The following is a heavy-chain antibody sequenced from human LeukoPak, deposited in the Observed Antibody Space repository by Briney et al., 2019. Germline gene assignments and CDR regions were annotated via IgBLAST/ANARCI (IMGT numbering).Heavy chain of an antibody. CDR3: ARDPYSGSYGNYYYYFMDV. J-gene: IGHJ6*03. CDR1: GFTFSSYG. V-gene: IGHV3-30*02. CDR2: IRSDGGNK. Sequence: GGSLRLSCAASGFTFSSYGMHWVRQAPGKGLEWVAFIRSDGGNKYYADSVRGRFTISRDNAKNSLYLQMNSLRAEDTAVYYCARDPYSGSYGNYYYYFMDVWGKGTTVTISS. D-gene: IGHD1-26*01.